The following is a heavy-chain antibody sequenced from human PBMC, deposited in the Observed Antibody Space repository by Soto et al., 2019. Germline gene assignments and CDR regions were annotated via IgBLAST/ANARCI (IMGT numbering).Heavy chain of an antibody. D-gene: IGHD3-16*01. CDR2: IYYSGST. CDR1: GGSISSSSYY. V-gene: IGHV4-39*07. Sequence: SETLSLTCTVSGGSISSSSYYWGWIRQPPGKGLEWIGSIYYSGSTYYNPSLKSRVTISVDTSKNQFSLKLSSVTAADTAVYYCARVGGGYNDLGDYYFDYWGQGTLVTVSS. CDR3: ARVGGGYNDLGDYYFDY. J-gene: IGHJ4*02.